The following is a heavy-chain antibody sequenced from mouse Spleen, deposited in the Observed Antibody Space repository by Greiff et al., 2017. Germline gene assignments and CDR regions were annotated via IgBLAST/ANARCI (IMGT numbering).Heavy chain of an antibody. CDR2: IYPRSGNT. Sequence: QVQLKQSGAELARPGASVKLSCKASGYTFTSYGISWVKQRTGQGLEWIGEIYPRSGNTYYNEKFKGKATLTADKSSSTAYMELRSLTSEDSAVYFCARSYYYGRDFDYWGQGTTLTVSS. J-gene: IGHJ2*01. CDR1: GYTFTSYG. CDR3: ARSYYYGRDFDY. D-gene: IGHD1-1*01. V-gene: IGHV1-81*01.